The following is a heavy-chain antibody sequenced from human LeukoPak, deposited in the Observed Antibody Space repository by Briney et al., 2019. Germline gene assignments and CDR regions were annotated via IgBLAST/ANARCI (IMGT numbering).Heavy chain of an antibody. D-gene: IGHD2-15*01. J-gene: IGHJ4*02. V-gene: IGHV1-46*01. Sequence: GASVKVSCKASRFTFTSYYLHWVRQAPGQGLEWLGIINPSGGSTSYAQKFQGRVTMTRDTSTSTVYMELSSLRSEDTAVYYCARVTPYCSGGSCYPNYFDYWGQGTLVTVSS. CDR2: INPSGGST. CDR3: ARVTPYCSGGSCYPNYFDY. CDR1: RFTFTSYY.